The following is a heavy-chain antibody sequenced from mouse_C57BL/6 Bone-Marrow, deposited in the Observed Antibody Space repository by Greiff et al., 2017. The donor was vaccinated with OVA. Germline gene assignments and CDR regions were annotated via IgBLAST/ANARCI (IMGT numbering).Heavy chain of an antibody. D-gene: IGHD1-1*01. CDR3: ARVGTGGTPDY. J-gene: IGHJ2*01. Sequence: QVQLKESGAELARPGASVKLSCKASGYTFTSYGISWVKQRTGQGLEWIGEIYPRSGNTYYNEKFKGKATLTADKSSSTAYMELRSLTSEDSAVDFCARVGTGGTPDYWGQGTTLTVSS. CDR2: IYPRSGNT. V-gene: IGHV1-81*01. CDR1: GYTFTSYG.